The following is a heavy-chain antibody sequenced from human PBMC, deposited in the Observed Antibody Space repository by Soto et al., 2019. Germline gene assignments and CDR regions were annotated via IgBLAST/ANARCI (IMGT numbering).Heavy chain of an antibody. CDR2: VYSTGTT. D-gene: IGHD3-22*01. CDR3: ARDEYDDSNNWFEH. J-gene: IGHJ5*02. V-gene: IGHV4-4*07. Sequence: PSETLSLTCTASGGSIRNYYWSWIRQPAGKGLEWIGRVYSTGTTNYNPSLRSRVAMSADTSKNQLSLRLDSVTAADTATYFCARDEYDDSNNWFEHWGLGTLVTVSS. CDR1: GGSIRNYY.